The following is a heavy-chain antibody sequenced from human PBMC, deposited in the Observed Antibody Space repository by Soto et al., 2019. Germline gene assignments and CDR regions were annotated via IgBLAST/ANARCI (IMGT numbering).Heavy chain of an antibody. CDR1: GDSVSSNSAV. CDR3: ARWETYSGSYGSDAFDI. V-gene: IGHV6-1*01. D-gene: IGHD1-26*01. J-gene: IGHJ3*02. Sequence: PSQTLSLTCAISGDSVSSNSAVWNWIRQSPSRGLEWLGRTYYRSKWYNDYAVSVKSRITINPDTSKNQFSLHLNSVTPEDTAVYYCARWETYSGSYGSDAFDIWGQGTMVTVSS. CDR2: TYYRSKWYN.